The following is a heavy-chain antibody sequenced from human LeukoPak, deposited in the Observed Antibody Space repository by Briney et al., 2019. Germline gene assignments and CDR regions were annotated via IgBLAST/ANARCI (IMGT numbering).Heavy chain of an antibody. Sequence: ASVKVSRKASGGTFSSYAISWVRQAPGQGLEWMGGIIPIFGTANYAQKFQGRVTITTDESTSTAYMELSSLRVEDTAIYYCAKQSYARSLGEGGPGTLVTVSS. CDR2: IIPIFGTA. D-gene: IGHD2-8*01. V-gene: IGHV1-69*05. CDR1: GGTFSSYA. J-gene: IGHJ4*02. CDR3: AKQSYARSLGE.